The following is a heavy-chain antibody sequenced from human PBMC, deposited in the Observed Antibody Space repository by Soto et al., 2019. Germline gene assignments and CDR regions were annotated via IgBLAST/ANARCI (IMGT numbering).Heavy chain of an antibody. J-gene: IGHJ4*02. D-gene: IGHD1-7*01. V-gene: IGHV4-4*02. CDR3: ASRAPGTSVDY. Sequence: QVQLQESGPGLVKPSGTLSLTCAVSGGSFTSNNWWTWVRQPPGQGLEWIGEIYRTGSTNYNPSLQSRVPISLDKSENQFSLKVTSLTAADTAVYYCASRAPGTSVDYWGQGTLVTVSS. CDR1: GGSFTSNNW. CDR2: IYRTGST.